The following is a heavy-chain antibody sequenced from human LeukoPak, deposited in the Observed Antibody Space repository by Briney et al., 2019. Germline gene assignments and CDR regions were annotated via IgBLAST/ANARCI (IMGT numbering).Heavy chain of an antibody. CDR2: IIPILGIA. CDR3: ARDDWIPQSCSHSECSDAFDI. CDR1: GGTFSSYA. J-gene: IGHJ3*02. V-gene: IGHV1-69*04. D-gene: IGHD2-8*01. Sequence: GASVKVSCKASGGTFSSYAISWVRQAPGQGLEWMGRIIPILGIANYAQKFQGRVTITADKSTSTAYMELSSLRSEDTAVYYCARDDWIPQSCSHSECSDAFDIWGPGTMVTVSS.